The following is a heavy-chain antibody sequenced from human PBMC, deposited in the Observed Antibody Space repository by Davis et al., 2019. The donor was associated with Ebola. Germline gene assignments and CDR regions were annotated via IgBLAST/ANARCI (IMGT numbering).Heavy chain of an antibody. D-gene: IGHD5-18*01. CDR1: GGSFSGYY. J-gene: IGHJ4*02. CDR2: IYYSGST. Sequence: GSLRLSCAVYGGSFSGYYWSWIRQPPGKALEWIGYIYYSGSTNYNPSLKSRVTISVDTSKNQFSLKLSSVTAADTAVYYCARGGYGFDYWGQGTLVTVSS. V-gene: IGHV4-59*01. CDR3: ARGGYGFDY.